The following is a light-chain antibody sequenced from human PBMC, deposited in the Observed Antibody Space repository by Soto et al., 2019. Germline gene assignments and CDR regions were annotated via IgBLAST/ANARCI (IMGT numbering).Light chain of an antibody. V-gene: IGKV1-5*03. CDR1: QSISSW. CDR3: QHYNSYSEA. CDR2: KAS. J-gene: IGKJ1*01. Sequence: QRKRRPDTVSASGGERVTITCRASQSISSWLAWYQQKPGKAPKLLIYKASTLKSGVPSRFSGSGSGTEFTLTISSLQPDDFATYYCQHYNSYSEAFGQGTKVDIK.